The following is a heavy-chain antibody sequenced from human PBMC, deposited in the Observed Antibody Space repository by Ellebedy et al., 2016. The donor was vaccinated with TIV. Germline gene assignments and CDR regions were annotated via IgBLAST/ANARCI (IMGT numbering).Heavy chain of an antibody. CDR2: ISSSSSYT. J-gene: IGHJ4*02. V-gene: IGHV3-21*05. CDR1: GFTFSSYS. Sequence: GGSLRLXXAASGFTFSSYSMNWVRQAPGKGLEWVSYISSSSSYTNYADSVKGRFTISRDNAKNSLYLQMNSLRAEDTAVYYCASLFGPSSPGHYWGQGTLVTVSS. D-gene: IGHD6-6*01. CDR3: ASLFGPSSPGHY.